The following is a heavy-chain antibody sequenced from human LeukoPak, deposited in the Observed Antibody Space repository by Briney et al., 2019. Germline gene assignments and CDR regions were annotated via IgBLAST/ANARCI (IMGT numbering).Heavy chain of an antibody. D-gene: IGHD6-6*01. CDR2: INGYNGNT. V-gene: IGHV1-18*01. J-gene: IGHJ4*02. CDR3: ARGVVADRGYFDY. Sequence: ASVKVSCKSSGYTFTSYGITWVRQAPGLGLEWMGWINGYNGNTNYAQKLQGRVTITADKSTSTAYMELSSLRSEDTAVYYCARGVVADRGYFDYWGQGTLVTVSS. CDR1: GYTFTSYG.